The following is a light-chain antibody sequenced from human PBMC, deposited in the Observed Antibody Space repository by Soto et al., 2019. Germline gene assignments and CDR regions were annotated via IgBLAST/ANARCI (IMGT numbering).Light chain of an antibody. J-gene: IGLJ2*01. V-gene: IGLV2-14*02. CDR2: EVT. Sequence: QSALTQPASVSGSPGQSITISCTGTSRDIGTYNLVSWYQHYAGKAPKLIIYEVTKRPSGVSSRFSGSKSGNTASLTLSGLQAGDEADYFCASFRSGTILVFGSGTKLTVL. CDR1: SRDIGTYNL. CDR3: ASFRSGTILV.